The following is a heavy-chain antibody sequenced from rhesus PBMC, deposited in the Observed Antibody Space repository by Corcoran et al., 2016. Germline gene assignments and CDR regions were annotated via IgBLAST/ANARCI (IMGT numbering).Heavy chain of an antibody. V-gene: IGHV4S10*01. CDR3: ARVYWGDYFDY. D-gene: IGHD3-34*01. Sequence: QVQLQESGPGVGKPSETLSLTCAVSGGSISDSYRWSWIRQPPGKGLEWIVYIYGSSTSTNYNPSLKSRVTISKDTSKNQFSLKLSSVTAADTAVYYCARVYWGDYFDYWGQGVLVTVSS. CDR2: IYGSSTST. CDR1: GGSISDSYR. J-gene: IGHJ4*01.